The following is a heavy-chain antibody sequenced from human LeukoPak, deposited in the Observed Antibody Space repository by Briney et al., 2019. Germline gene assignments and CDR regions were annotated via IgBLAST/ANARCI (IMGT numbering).Heavy chain of an antibody. CDR2: IYSGGST. V-gene: IGHV3-53*01. D-gene: IGHD3-10*01. CDR3: ARDLRGFGEWNYMDV. J-gene: IGHJ6*03. CDR1: GFTVSSNY. Sequence: QTGGSLRLSCAASGFTVSSNYMSWVRQAPGKGLEWVSVIYSGGSTYYADSVKGRFTISRDNSKNTLYLQMNSLRAEDTAVYYCARDLRGFGEWNYMDVWGKGTTVTVSS.